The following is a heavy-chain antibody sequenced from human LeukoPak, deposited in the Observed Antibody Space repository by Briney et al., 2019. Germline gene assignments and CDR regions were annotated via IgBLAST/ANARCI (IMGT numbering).Heavy chain of an antibody. J-gene: IGHJ4*02. D-gene: IGHD6-19*01. Sequence: SETLSLTCTVSGGSISSYYWRWIRQPPGKGLEWIGYIYYSGSTNYNPSLKSRVTISVDTSKNQFSLKLSSVTAADTAVYYCASLVAGIFYFDYWGQGTLVTVSS. CDR3: ASLVAGIFYFDY. CDR1: GGSISSYY. CDR2: IYYSGST. V-gene: IGHV4-59*01.